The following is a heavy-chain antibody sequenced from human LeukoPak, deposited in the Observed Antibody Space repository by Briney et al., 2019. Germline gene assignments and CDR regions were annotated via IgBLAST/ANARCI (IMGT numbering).Heavy chain of an antibody. D-gene: IGHD3-10*01. V-gene: IGHV3-21*01. CDR1: GFTFSSYT. J-gene: IGHJ4*02. Sequence: GGSLRLSCAASGFTFSSYTMNWVRQAPGKGLEWVSSIGISSNKIYYADSVKGRFIISRDNAKNSVYLQMNSLRAEDTAVYYCVRDRGWFHFDLWGQGTLVTVSS. CDR2: IGISSNKI. CDR3: VRDRGWFHFDL.